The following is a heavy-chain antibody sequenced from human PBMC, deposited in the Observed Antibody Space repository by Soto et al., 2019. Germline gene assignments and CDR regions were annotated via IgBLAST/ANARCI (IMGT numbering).Heavy chain of an antibody. Sequence: SETLSLTCTVSGGSISSGDYYWSWIRQPPGKGLEWIGYTYYSGSTYYNPSLKSRVTISVDTSKNQFSLKLSSVTAADTAVYYCARVGSGSYYKFDYWGQGTLVTVSS. V-gene: IGHV4-30-4*01. CDR2: TYYSGST. D-gene: IGHD3-10*01. J-gene: IGHJ4*02. CDR3: ARVGSGSYYKFDY. CDR1: GGSISSGDYY.